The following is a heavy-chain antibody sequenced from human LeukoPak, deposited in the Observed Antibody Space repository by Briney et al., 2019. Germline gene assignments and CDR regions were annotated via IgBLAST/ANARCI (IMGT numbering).Heavy chain of an antibody. Sequence: SETLSLTCAVSGGSIGSGGYSWSWIRQPPGKGLEWIGYIYHSGSTYYNPSLKSRVTISVDRSKNQFSLKQSSVTAADTAVYYCARVDTAMVHAFDIWGQGTMVTVSS. CDR2: IYHSGST. CDR1: GGSIGSGGYS. J-gene: IGHJ3*02. V-gene: IGHV4-30-2*01. D-gene: IGHD5-18*01. CDR3: ARVDTAMVHAFDI.